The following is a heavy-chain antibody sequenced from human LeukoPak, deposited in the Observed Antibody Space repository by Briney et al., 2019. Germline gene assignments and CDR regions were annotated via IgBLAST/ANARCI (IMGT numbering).Heavy chain of an antibody. CDR3: AKDFRVTNHLPY. CDR2: MYYDGSNE. J-gene: IGHJ4*02. CDR1: GFTFSSFP. Sequence: AGGSLRLSCAASGFTFSSFPMHWVRQAPGKGLEWVSYMYYDGSNENYADSVKGRFTISRDNSKNTLYLQMNSLRAEDTAVYYCAKDFRVTNHLPYWGQGTLVTVSS. D-gene: IGHD4-17*01. V-gene: IGHV3-30*02.